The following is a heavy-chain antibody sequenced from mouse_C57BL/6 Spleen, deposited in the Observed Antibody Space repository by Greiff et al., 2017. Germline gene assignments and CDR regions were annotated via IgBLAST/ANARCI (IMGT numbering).Heavy chain of an antibody. Sequence: EVQLQESGGDLVKPGGSLKLSCAASGFTFSSYGMSWVRQTPDKRLEWVATISSGGSYTYYPDSVKGRFTISRDNAKNTLYLQMSSLKSEDTAMYYCARQGGNGYYEAMDYWGQGTSVTVSS. CDR1: GFTFSSYG. CDR3: ARQGGNGYYEAMDY. CDR2: ISSGGSYT. V-gene: IGHV5-6*01. J-gene: IGHJ4*01. D-gene: IGHD2-3*01.